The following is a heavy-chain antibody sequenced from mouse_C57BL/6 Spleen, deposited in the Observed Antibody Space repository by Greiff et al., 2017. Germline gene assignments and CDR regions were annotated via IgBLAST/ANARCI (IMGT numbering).Heavy chain of an antibody. CDR3: ARGGDGSGWYFDV. D-gene: IGHD1-1*01. CDR1: GFTFSDYY. CDR2: ISNGGGST. Sequence: EVKVEESGGGLVQPGGSLKLSCAASGFTFSDYYMYWVRQTPEKRLEWVAYISNGGGSTYYPDTVKGRFTISRDNAKNTLYLQMSRLKSEDTAMYYCARGGDGSGWYFDVWGTGTTVTVSS. V-gene: IGHV5-12*01. J-gene: IGHJ1*03.